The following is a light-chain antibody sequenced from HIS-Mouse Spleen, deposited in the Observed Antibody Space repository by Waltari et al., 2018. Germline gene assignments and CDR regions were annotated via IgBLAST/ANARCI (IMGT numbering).Light chain of an antibody. J-gene: IGLJ3*02. Sequence: QSALTQPASVSGSPGQSITISCTGTSSDVGSYNLVSWYQQNPGKAPNLMIYEGSKRPSGVSKRFSGSKSGNTASLTISGLQAEDEADYYCCSYAGSSTWVFGGGTKLTVL. CDR1: SSDVGSYNL. CDR3: CSYAGSSTWV. V-gene: IGLV2-23*01. CDR2: EGS.